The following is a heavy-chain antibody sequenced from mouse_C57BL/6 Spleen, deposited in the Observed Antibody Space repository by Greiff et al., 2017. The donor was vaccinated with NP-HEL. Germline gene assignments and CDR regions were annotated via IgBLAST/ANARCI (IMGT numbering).Heavy chain of an antibody. V-gene: IGHV1-81*01. CDR1: GYTFTSYW. CDR2: IYPRSGNT. J-gene: IGHJ3*01. Sequence: QVQLQQSGTELVKPGASVKLSCKASGYTFTSYWMHWVKQRTGQGLEWIGEIYPRSGNTYYNEKFKGKATLTADKSSSTAYMELRSLTSEDSAVYFCAKAWFAYWGQGTLVTVSA. CDR3: AKAWFAY.